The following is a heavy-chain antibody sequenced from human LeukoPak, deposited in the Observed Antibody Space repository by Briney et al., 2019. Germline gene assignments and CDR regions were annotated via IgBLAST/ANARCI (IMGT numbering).Heavy chain of an antibody. CDR3: AKGDYYGSGSYPY. D-gene: IGHD3-10*01. CDR2: ISGSGGST. V-gene: IGHV3-23*01. CDR1: GFTFSSYG. J-gene: IGHJ4*02. Sequence: WGTLRLSCAASGFTFSSYGMSWVRQAPGKGLEWVSAISGSGGSTYYADSVKGRFTISRDNSKNTLYLQMNSLRAEDTAVYYCAKGDYYGSGSYPYWGQGNLVTVSS.